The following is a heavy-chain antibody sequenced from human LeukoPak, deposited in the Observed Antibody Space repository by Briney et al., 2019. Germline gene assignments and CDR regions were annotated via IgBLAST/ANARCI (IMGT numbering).Heavy chain of an antibody. CDR2: ISGSGGAT. V-gene: IGHV3-23*01. Sequence: GGSLRLSCAASGFTFSSYGMSWVRQAPGKGLEWVSAISGSGGATYYADSVKGRFTISRDDPHNTLYLQMNSLRAEDTAVYFCARGGVDYYGSGTYYLMYYFDYWGQGALVTVSS. CDR3: ARGGVDYYGSGTYYLMYYFDY. J-gene: IGHJ4*02. D-gene: IGHD3-10*01. CDR1: GFTFSSYG.